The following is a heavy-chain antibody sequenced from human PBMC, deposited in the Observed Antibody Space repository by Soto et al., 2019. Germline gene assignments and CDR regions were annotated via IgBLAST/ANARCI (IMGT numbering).Heavy chain of an antibody. Sequence: SETLSLTCTVSDVNISSSSYYWGWIRQPPGKGLEWIGNIYYGGSTYYNPSLKSRVTISVDTSKNQFSLKLSSVTAADTAVYYCASSSSWYEIVFDYWGQGTLVTVSS. D-gene: IGHD6-13*01. CDR1: DVNISSSSYY. CDR2: IYYGGST. J-gene: IGHJ4*02. CDR3: ASSSSWYEIVFDY. V-gene: IGHV4-39*01.